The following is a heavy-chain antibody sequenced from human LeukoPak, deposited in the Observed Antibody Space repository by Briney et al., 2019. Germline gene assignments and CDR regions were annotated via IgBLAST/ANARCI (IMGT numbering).Heavy chain of an antibody. CDR2: IHTTGTT. CDR1: GISISSHLYY. CDR3: GRHVGWTTATTSRFFD. D-gene: IGHD4-17*01. J-gene: IGHJ4*02. Sequence: SETLSLTCTVSGISISSHLYYWGWIRQPPGQGLEYIATIHTTGTTFYNPSLRSRVTMSVDTSKNQFSLRLSSVTAADTAVYFCGRHVGWTTATTSRFFDWGQGTLVTVSS. V-gene: IGHV4-39*01.